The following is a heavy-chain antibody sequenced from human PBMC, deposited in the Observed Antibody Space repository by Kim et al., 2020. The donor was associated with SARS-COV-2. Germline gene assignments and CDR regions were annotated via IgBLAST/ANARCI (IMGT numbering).Heavy chain of an antibody. D-gene: IGHD2-2*01. J-gene: IGHJ4*01. CDR3: ARDRRVGASVLFFDD. V-gene: IGHV3-74*01. CDR2: INSDVSST. CDR1: GFTFSSYW. Sequence: GGSLRLSCAASGFTFSSYWIHWVRQAPGKGLVWVSRINSDVSSTSYSYSVKGRFTISRYNAKTKLYLQMNSMRAETTAVSYCARDRRVGASVLFFDDLV.